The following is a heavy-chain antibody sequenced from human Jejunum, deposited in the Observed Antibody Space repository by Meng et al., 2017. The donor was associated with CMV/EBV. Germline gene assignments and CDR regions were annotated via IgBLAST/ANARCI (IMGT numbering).Heavy chain of an antibody. J-gene: IGHJ4*02. D-gene: IGHD5-18*01. CDR2: SYRRDGGT. V-gene: IGHV3-23*03. CDR1: GFTSLDQA. Sequence: SGFTSLDQAMNWVRQAPGKVLACVLVSYRRDGGTYYAASVKGRFIISRDNSKNTFYLQMNRLRGEDTAIYYCAKFVGYTYGFDYWGPGTRVTVSS. CDR3: AKFVGYTYGFDY.